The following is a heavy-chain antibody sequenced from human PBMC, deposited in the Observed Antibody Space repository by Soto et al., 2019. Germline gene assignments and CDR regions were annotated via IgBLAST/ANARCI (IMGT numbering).Heavy chain of an antibody. J-gene: IGHJ6*02. CDR3: ARDQTYCSSTSCYSRYYYGMDV. V-gene: IGHV3-33*01. Sequence: GGSLRLSCAASGFTFSSYGMHWVRQAPGKGLEWVAVIWYDGSNKYYADSVKGRFTISRDNSKNTLYLQMNSLRAEDTAVYYCARDQTYCSSTSCYSRYYYGMDVWGQGTTVTVSS. D-gene: IGHD2-2*02. CDR1: GFTFSSYG. CDR2: IWYDGSNK.